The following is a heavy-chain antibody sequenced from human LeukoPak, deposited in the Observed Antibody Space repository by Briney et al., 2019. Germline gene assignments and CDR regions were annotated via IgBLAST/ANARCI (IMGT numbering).Heavy chain of an antibody. CDR2: INHSGST. CDR1: GGSFSGYY. CDR3: TRAPYRSSTSCYEGGAY. D-gene: IGHD2-2*01. V-gene: IGHV4-34*01. J-gene: IGHJ4*02. Sequence: SETLSLTCAVYGGSFSGYYWSWIRQPPGKGLEWIGEINHSGSTNYNPSLKSRVTISVDTSKNQFSLKLSSVTAADTAVYYCTRAPYRSSTSCYEGGAYWGQGTLVTVPS.